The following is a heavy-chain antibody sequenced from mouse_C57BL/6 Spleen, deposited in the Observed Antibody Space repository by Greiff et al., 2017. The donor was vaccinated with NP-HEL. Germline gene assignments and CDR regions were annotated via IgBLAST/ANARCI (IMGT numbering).Heavy chain of an antibody. Sequence: QVQLQQSGPGLVQPSQSLSITCTVSGFSFTSYGVHWVRQSPGKGLEWLGALWRGGSTDYNAAFISRLSISKDNSKSQVFFKMNSLQADDTAIYYCARNGDYDWFAYWGQGTLVTVSA. V-gene: IGHV2-2*01. CDR3: ARNGDYDWFAY. D-gene: IGHD2-4*01. CDR2: LWRGGST. CDR1: GFSFTSYG. J-gene: IGHJ3*01.